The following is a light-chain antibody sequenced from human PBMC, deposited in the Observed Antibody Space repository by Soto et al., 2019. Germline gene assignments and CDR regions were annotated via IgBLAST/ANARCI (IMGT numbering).Light chain of an antibody. V-gene: IGLV2-8*01. J-gene: IGLJ2*01. CDR1: SSDVGGYNY. CDR2: EVS. Sequence: QSALTQPPSASGSPGQSVTISCTGTSSDVGGYNYVSWYQQHPGKAPTLMIFEVSKRPSGVPDRFSGSKSGNTASLTVSGLQAGEEADYDCSSYAGSNNHVVFGGGTKLTVL. CDR3: SSYAGSNNHVV.